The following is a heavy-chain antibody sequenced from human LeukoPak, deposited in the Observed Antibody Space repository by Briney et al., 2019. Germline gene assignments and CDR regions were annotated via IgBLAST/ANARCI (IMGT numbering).Heavy chain of an antibody. CDR2: ISGDGGST. CDR3: APRYEGTAFY. D-gene: IGHD1/OR15-1a*01. J-gene: IGHJ4*02. V-gene: IGHV3-43*02. Sequence: GGSLRLSCAASGFTFDDYAMHWVRQAPGKGLEWVSLISGDGGSTYYADSVKGRFTISRDNSKNSLYLQMNSLRTEDTALYYCAPRYEGTAFYRGQGTLVTVSS. CDR1: GFTFDDYA.